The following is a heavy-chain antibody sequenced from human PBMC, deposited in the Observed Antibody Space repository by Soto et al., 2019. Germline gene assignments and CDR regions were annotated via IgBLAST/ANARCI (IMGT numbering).Heavy chain of an antibody. J-gene: IGHJ3*02. V-gene: IGHV4-4*02. D-gene: IGHD5-12*01. Sequence: QVQLQESGPGLVKPSGTLSLTGAVSSGYISDSNWWSWVRQPPGKGLEWIGEIYHNEIADYNPSLESRVTMSVDKSKNQFSLKVNSVTAADTAVYYCAGSHDGYGKIDIWGHGTMVTVS. CDR2: IYHNEIA. CDR3: AGSHDGYGKIDI. CDR1: SGYISDSNW.